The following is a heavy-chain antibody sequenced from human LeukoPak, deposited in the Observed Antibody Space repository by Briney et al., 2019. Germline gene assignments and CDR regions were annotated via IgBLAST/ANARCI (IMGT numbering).Heavy chain of an antibody. CDR1: GGTFSSYA. CDR2: IIPIFGTA. V-gene: IGHV1-69*01. CDR3: ARGPSSGWYFGY. Sequence: SVKVSCKASGGTFSSYAISWVRQAPGQGLEWMGGIIPIFGTANYAQKFQGRVTITADESTSTAYMGLSSLRSEDTAVYYCARGPSSGWYFGYWGQGTLVTVSS. J-gene: IGHJ4*02. D-gene: IGHD6-19*01.